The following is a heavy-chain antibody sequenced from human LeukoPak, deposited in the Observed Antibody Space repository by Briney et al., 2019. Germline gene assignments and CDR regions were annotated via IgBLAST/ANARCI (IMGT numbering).Heavy chain of an antibody. Sequence: ASVMVSCKASGYTSTSYGISWVRQAPGQGLEWMGWISAYNGNTNYAQKLQGRVTMTTDTSTSTAYMELRSLRSDDTAVYYCARPSMTSYYFDYWGQGTLVTVSS. CDR1: GYTSTSYG. J-gene: IGHJ4*02. D-gene: IGHD1-26*01. CDR2: ISAYNGNT. CDR3: ARPSMTSYYFDY. V-gene: IGHV1-18*01.